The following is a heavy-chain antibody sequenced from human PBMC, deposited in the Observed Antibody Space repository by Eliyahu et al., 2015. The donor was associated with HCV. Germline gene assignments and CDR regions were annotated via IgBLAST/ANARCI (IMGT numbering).Heavy chain of an antibody. V-gene: IGHV3-9*01. CDR1: GSPFXDYA. D-gene: IGHD3-22*01. CDR3: AKDAARYYYDSSGYFY. J-gene: IGHJ4*02. CDR2: ISWNSGSI. Sequence: EVQLVESGGGLVQPGXSLXLSXPASGSPFXDYALXWVRQAPGKGLEWVSGISWNSGSIGYADSVKGRFTISRDNAKNSLYLQMNSLRAEDTALYYCAKDAARYYYDSSGYFYWGQGTLVTVSS.